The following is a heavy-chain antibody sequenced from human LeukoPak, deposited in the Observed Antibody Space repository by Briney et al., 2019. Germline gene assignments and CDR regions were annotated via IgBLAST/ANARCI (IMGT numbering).Heavy chain of an antibody. CDR2: IRYDGNNK. CDR3: AKGEGWQQPYYYYMDV. V-gene: IGHV3-30*02. D-gene: IGHD6-13*01. Sequence: GGSLRLSCSASGFTFSIYGMHWVRQAPGKGLEWVAFIRYDGNNKYYADSVKGRFTISRDNSKNTLYLQMNSLRAEDTAVYSCAKGEGWQQPYYYYMDVWGKGTTVTISS. CDR1: GFTFSIYG. J-gene: IGHJ6*03.